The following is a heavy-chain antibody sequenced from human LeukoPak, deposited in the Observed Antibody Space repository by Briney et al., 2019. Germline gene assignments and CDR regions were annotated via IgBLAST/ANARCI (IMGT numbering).Heavy chain of an antibody. J-gene: IGHJ4*02. CDR2: ISDSGGSI. CDR1: GSTFGNYA. Sequence: GGSLRLSCAASGSTFGNYAMSWVRQAPGKGLEWVSTISDSGGSIYYADSVKGRFTISRDNSRITLYLQMTSLRAEDTAVYFCAREVPYIDYWGQGTLVTVSS. V-gene: IGHV3-23*01. D-gene: IGHD4/OR15-4a*01. CDR3: AREVPYIDY.